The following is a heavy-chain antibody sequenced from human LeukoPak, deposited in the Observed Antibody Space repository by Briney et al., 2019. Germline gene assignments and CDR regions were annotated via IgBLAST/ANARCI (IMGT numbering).Heavy chain of an antibody. V-gene: IGHV3-23*01. CDR1: GFTFSNYA. CDR3: AKDLLHGSGSYSWGVFDY. D-gene: IGHD3-10*01. CDR2: VSGSGHST. J-gene: IGHJ4*02. Sequence: GGSLRLSCVASGFTFSNYAMSWVRQAPGKGLEWVSGVSGSGHSTVYADSVKGRFTISRDNSKSMMFLQMNSLGAEDTAVYYCAKDLLHGSGSYSWGVFDYWGQGILVTVSS.